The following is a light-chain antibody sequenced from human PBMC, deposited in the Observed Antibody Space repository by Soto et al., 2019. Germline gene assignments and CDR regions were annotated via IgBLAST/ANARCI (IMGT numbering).Light chain of an antibody. Sequence: EIVLTQSPGTLSLSPGERATLSCRASQSVSSYYLAWYQQKPGQAPRLLIYGASSRATGIPDRFSGSGSGTDFTLTISSLEPEDFAVYYCQKYGSSLYTFGQGNKLEIK. CDR2: GAS. CDR3: QKYGSSLYT. J-gene: IGKJ2*01. V-gene: IGKV3-20*01. CDR1: QSVSSYY.